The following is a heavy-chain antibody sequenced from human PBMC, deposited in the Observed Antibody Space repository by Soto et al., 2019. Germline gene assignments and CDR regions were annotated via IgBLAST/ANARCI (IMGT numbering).Heavy chain of an antibody. V-gene: IGHV4-59*01. Sequence: PSETLSLTCTVSGGCISSYYWSWIRQPPGKGLEWIGYIYYSGSTNYNPSLKSRVTISVDTSKNQFSLKLSSVTAADTAVYYCARRDSSSSIGYYYMDVWGKGTTVTVSS. CDR3: ARRDSSSSIGYYYMDV. CDR2: IYYSGST. D-gene: IGHD6-6*01. J-gene: IGHJ6*03. CDR1: GGCISSYY.